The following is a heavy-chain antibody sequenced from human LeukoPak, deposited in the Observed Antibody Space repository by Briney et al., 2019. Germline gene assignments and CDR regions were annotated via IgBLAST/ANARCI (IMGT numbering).Heavy chain of an antibody. CDR2: ISGRGDST. CDR1: GFTFSSFA. CDR3: ARETGDFDS. J-gene: IGHJ4*02. V-gene: IGHV3-23*01. Sequence: GGSLRLSCAASGFTFSSFAMSWVRQAPGKGPEWVSVISGRGDSTYYADSVKGRFTISRDNSKSTVYLQMNSLRAEDTAVYYCARETGDFDSWGQGTLVIVSS. D-gene: IGHD7-27*01.